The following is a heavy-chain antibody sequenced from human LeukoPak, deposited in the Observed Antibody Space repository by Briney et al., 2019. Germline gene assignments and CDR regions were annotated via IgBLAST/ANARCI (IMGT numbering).Heavy chain of an antibody. Sequence: GGSLRLSCAASGFTFSGAWMHWVRQVPGKGLVWVSIIKSDGSTIYADSVKGRFTISRDNAKNSLYLQMNSLRAEDTAVYYCARDRDSSSWYETRATNWFDPWGQGTLVTVSS. V-gene: IGHV3-74*01. CDR2: IKSDGST. CDR3: ARDRDSSSWYETRATNWFDP. CDR1: GFTFSGAW. D-gene: IGHD6-13*01. J-gene: IGHJ5*02.